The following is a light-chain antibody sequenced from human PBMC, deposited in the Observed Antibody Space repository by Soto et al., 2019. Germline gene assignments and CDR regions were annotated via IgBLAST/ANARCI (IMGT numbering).Light chain of an antibody. J-gene: IGKJ2*01. CDR1: QSISRS. Sequence: EIVLTQSPAILSVYTGERATLSCRASQSISRSLAWYQQKPGQAPRLLISDASTRATGIPARFSGSGSGTEFTLTISSLQSEDFALYYCHQYNSWPPGTFGQGTKVDIK. CDR2: DAS. V-gene: IGKV3-15*01. CDR3: HQYNSWPPGT.